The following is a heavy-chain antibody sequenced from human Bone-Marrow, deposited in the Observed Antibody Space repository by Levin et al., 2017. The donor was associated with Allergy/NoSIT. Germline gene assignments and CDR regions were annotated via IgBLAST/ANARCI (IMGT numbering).Heavy chain of an antibody. Sequence: ASVKVSCKASGGTFSSYAISWVRQAPGQGLEWMGGIIPIFGTANYAQKFQGRVTITADESTSTAYMELSSLRSEDTAVYYCARDASVVPAAKGYYGMDVWGQGTTVTVSS. CDR3: ARDASVVPAAKGYYGMDV. J-gene: IGHJ6*02. V-gene: IGHV1-69*13. D-gene: IGHD2-2*01. CDR1: GGTFSSYA. CDR2: IIPIFGTA.